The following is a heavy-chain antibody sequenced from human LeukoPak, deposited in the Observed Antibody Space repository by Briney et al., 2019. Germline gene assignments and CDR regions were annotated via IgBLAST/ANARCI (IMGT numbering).Heavy chain of an antibody. Sequence: SETLSLTCTVSGGSISSSSYYRGWIRQPPGKGLEWIGSIYYSGSTYYNPSLKSRVTISVDTSKNQFSLKLSSVTAADTAVYYCARSSIAVAGPYYFDYWGQGTLVTASS. D-gene: IGHD6-19*01. J-gene: IGHJ4*02. CDR3: ARSSIAVAGPYYFDY. CDR1: GGSISSSSYY. CDR2: IYYSGST. V-gene: IGHV4-39*01.